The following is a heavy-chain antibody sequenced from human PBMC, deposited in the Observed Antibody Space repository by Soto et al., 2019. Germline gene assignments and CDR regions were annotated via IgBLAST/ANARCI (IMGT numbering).Heavy chain of an antibody. Sequence: GGSLRLSCAASGFTFSIYGMHWVRQAPGKGLEWVAVIWYDGSNKYYADSVKGRFTISRDNSKNTLYLQMNSLRAEDTAVYYCARGLAARQYYFDYWGQGTLVTVSS. D-gene: IGHD6-6*01. CDR2: IWYDGSNK. CDR3: ARGLAARQYYFDY. J-gene: IGHJ4*02. V-gene: IGHV3-33*01. CDR1: GFTFSIYG.